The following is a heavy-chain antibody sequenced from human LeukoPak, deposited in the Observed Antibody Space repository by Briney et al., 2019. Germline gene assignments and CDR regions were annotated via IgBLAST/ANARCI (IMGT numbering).Heavy chain of an antibody. Sequence: SGGSLRLSCAASGFTFSSYAMNWVRQAPGEGLEWVSGISGSGSSTYYADSVKGRYTISRDNSKNTLYLQMNSLRAEDTAVYYCAKDSGRWEDWGQGTLVTVSS. V-gene: IGHV3-23*01. D-gene: IGHD3-10*01. J-gene: IGHJ4*02. CDR1: GFTFSSYA. CDR3: AKDSGRWED. CDR2: ISGSGSST.